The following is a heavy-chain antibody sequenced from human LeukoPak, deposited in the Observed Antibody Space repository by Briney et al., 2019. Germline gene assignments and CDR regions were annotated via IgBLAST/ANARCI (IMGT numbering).Heavy chain of an antibody. V-gene: IGHV4-4*07. Sequence: PSETLSLACTVSGGSISSYYWSWIRQPAGKGLEWIGRIYTSGSTNYNPSLKSRVTMSVDTSKNQFSLKLSSVTAADTAVYYCARDTGPYDFWSGEYYYYYYMDVWGKGTTVTVSS. CDR1: GGSISSYY. J-gene: IGHJ6*03. CDR2: IYTSGST. CDR3: ARDTGPYDFWSGEYYYYYYMDV. D-gene: IGHD3-3*01.